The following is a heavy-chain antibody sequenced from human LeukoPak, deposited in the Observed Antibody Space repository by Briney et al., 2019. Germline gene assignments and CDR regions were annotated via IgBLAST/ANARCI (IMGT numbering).Heavy chain of an antibody. CDR3: ARGAQHHYYYGMDV. J-gene: IGHJ6*02. CDR1: GGSISSSIYN. V-gene: IGHV4-39*07. CDR2: IYYSGTT. Sequence: SETLSLTCTVSGGSISSSIYNWGWIRQPPGKGLEWIASIYYSGTTYYNPSLKSRVTMSVDTSKNQFSLKLSSVTAADTAVYYCARGAQHHYYYGMDVWGQGTTVTVSS. D-gene: IGHD6-13*01.